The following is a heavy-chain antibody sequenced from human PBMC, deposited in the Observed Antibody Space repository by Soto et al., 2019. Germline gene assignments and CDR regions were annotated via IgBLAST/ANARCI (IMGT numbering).Heavy chain of an antibody. CDR3: ARDGSGYASFDY. CDR2: IYYSGST. J-gene: IGHJ4*02. CDR1: GGSIISGGDY. V-gene: IGHV4-31*02. Sequence: PSETLRVTWSVSGGSIISGGDYWSWLRQHPEKGLEWIGYIYYSGSTYYNPSLKSRVTISVDTSENKFSLKLTSVTAADTAVYYCARDGSGYASFDYWGQGTLVTVSS. D-gene: IGHD5-12*01.